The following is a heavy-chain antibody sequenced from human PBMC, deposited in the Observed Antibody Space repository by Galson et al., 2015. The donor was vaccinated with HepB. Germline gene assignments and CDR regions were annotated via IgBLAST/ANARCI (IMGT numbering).Heavy chain of an antibody. CDR2: LTSAGDKE. V-gene: IGHV3-30-3*01. Sequence: SLRLSCAASGFIFNTYSMHWVRQAPGKGLEWVAALTSAGDKEYYADSVTGRFSISRDNSKNILYLQINSLRTEDTAVYYCARDAMGRGSGSDSGFDYWGQGTLVTVSS. CDR3: ARDAMGRGSGSDSGFDY. D-gene: IGHD1-26*01. CDR1: GFIFNTYS. J-gene: IGHJ4*02.